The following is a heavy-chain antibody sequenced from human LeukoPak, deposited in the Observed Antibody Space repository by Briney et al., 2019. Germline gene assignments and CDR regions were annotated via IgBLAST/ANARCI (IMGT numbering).Heavy chain of an antibody. Sequence: GGSLRLSCAASGFTFSSYAMSWVRQAPGKGREWVSAISGSGGSTYYADSVKGRFTISRDNSKNTLYLQMNSLRAEDTAVYYCASKPYSSGWCLDYWGQGTLVTVSS. CDR1: GFTFSSYA. J-gene: IGHJ4*02. D-gene: IGHD6-19*01. CDR2: ISGSGGST. V-gene: IGHV3-23*01. CDR3: ASKPYSSGWCLDY.